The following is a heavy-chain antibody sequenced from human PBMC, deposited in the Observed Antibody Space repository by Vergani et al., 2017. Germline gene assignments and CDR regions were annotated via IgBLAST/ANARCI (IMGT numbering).Heavy chain of an antibody. Sequence: QVQLQESGPGLLRPSETLSLTCRVSGVSITGGNYWGWVRQSPVGGLEWLGSVFHLGTLYYNPSLQSRVTNSMDANNHFSLKLTSVTAADTAVYYCVRGFHSREPFDVWGQGSIVTVAS. CDR3: VRGFHSREPFDV. CDR1: GVSITGGNY. D-gene: IGHD1-14*01. V-gene: IGHV4-38-2*02. J-gene: IGHJ4*02. CDR2: VFHLGTL.